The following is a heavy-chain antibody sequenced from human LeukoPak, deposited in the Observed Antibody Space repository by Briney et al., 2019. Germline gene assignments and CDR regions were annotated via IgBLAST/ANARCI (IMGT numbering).Heavy chain of an antibody. CDR1: GFTFSTYA. CDR2: INSDGSST. J-gene: IGHJ4*02. D-gene: IGHD2-8*01. V-gene: IGHV3-74*01. CDR3: ARHPTLYPD. Sequence: GGSLRLSCAASGFTFSTYAVSWVRQAPGKGLVWVSRINSDGSSTSYADSVKGRFTISRDNANNTLYLQMNSLRAEDTAVYYCARHPTLYPDWGQGTLVTVSS.